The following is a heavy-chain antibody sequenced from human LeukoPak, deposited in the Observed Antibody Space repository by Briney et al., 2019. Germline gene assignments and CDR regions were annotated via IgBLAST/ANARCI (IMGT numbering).Heavy chain of an antibody. CDR1: GYTFTSYY. V-gene: IGHV1-46*01. J-gene: IGHJ5*02. CDR2: INPSGGST. D-gene: IGHD5-24*01. Sequence: GASVKVSCKASGYTFTSYYMHWVRQAPGQGPEWMGIINPSGGSTSYAQRFQGRVTMTRDTSTSTVYMELSSLRSEDTAVYYCARDLRDGYNFDWFDPWGQGTLVTVSS. CDR3: ARDLRDGYNFDWFDP.